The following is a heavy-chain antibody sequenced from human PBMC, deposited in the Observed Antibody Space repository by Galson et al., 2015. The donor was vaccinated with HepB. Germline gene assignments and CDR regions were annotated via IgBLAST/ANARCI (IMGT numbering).Heavy chain of an antibody. CDR2: MNSDGSTV. V-gene: IGHV3-74*01. CDR1: GLTFSTYW. CDR3: ARFQWGYGFDY. D-gene: IGHD5-18*01. J-gene: IGHJ4*02. Sequence: SLRLSCAASGLTFSTYWMHWVRQAPGKGLVWVSRMNSDGSTVTYADSVEGRFTISRDNSKNTLYLQMNSLRAEDTAVYFCARFQWGYGFDYWGQGTRVTVSS.